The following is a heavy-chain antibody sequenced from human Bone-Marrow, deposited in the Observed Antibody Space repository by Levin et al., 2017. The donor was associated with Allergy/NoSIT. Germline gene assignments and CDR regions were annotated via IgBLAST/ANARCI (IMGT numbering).Heavy chain of an antibody. D-gene: IGHD1-1*01. V-gene: IGHV4-30-2*01. Sequence: SETLSLTCLVSGRSISSGSYSWSWLRPPPGKGLEWIGYIYASGTSYYNPSLQGRITISVDRSKNQFSLKMNSVTAADTAVYYCARGGQRDNFGPWGQGTLVTVSS. J-gene: IGHJ5*02. CDR2: IYASGTS. CDR1: GRSISSGSYS. CDR3: ARGGQRDNFGP.